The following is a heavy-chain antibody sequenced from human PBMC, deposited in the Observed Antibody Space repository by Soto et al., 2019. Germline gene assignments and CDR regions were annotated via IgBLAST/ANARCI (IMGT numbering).Heavy chain of an antibody. CDR1: GFTFSDYY. CDR2: SRNKANSYTT. V-gene: IGHV3-72*01. Sequence: EVQLVESGGGLVQPGGSLRLSCAASGFTFSDYYMEWVRQAPGKGLEWVGRSRNKANSYTTEYAASVKGRFTISRDDSKNSLYLQMNSLKTEDTALYYCARAGGGNADYWGQGTLVTVSS. CDR3: ARAGGGNADY. D-gene: IGHD2-15*01. J-gene: IGHJ4*02.